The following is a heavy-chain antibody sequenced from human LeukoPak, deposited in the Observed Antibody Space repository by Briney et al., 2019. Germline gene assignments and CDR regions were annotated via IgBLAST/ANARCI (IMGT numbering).Heavy chain of an antibody. J-gene: IGHJ2*01. Sequence: SETLSLTCTVSGGSISSSSYYWGWIRQPPGKGLEWIGSIYYSGSTYYNPSLKSRVTISVDTSKNQFSLKLSSVTAADTAVYYCARSGPMVRGVIIMGGWYSDLWGRGTLVTVSS. CDR3: ARSGPMVRGVIIMGGWYSDL. V-gene: IGHV4-39*01. CDR2: IYYSGST. CDR1: GGSISSSSYY. D-gene: IGHD3-10*01.